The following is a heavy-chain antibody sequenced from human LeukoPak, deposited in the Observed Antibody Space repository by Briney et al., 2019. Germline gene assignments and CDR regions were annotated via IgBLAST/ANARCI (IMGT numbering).Heavy chain of an antibody. V-gene: IGHV4-61*01. J-gene: IGHJ4*02. D-gene: IGHD2-21*02. CDR1: GGPVSSGSYY. CDR2: IYYSGSS. CDR3: ARGAVLTATPFDA. Sequence: SETLSLTCTVSGGPVSSGSYYWSWIRQPPGKGLEWIGYIYYSGSSYYNPSLESRVTVSADTSKNQFSLRLTSVTAADTAVYFCARGAVLTATPFDAWGQGTLVTVSS.